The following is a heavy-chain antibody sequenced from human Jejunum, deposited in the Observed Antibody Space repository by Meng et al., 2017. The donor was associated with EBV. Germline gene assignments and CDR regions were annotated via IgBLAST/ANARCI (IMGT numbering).Heavy chain of an antibody. Sequence: QLQLQESGSGLVKPSXTPSLTCTVSGGSISSSSYYWGWIRQPPGKGLEWIGMSYSGSSYYNPSLQSRVTISVDTSNNQFSLRLSSVTAADTAVYYCARPTWRIGSGIFSYYFDYGGQGSLVTVSS. CDR1: GGSISSSSYY. D-gene: IGHD3-10*01. J-gene: IGHJ4*02. V-gene: IGHV4-39*01. CDR2: MSYSGSS. CDR3: ARPTWRIGSGIFSYYFDY.